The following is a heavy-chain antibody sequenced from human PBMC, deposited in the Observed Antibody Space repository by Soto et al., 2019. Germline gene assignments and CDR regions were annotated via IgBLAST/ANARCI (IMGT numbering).Heavy chain of an antibody. CDR3: ARAGSETET. CDR1: GFTFSNYW. Sequence: EVQLVESGGGLVQPGGSLRLSCAASGFTFSNYWMTWVRQAPGKGLEWVANIKEDGGERNYVDSLKGRFTISRDNAKNSLYLQINCLGAEDTAVYYFARAGSETETWGQGTLVTVSS. J-gene: IGHJ5*01. D-gene: IGHD1-1*01. CDR2: IKEDGGER. V-gene: IGHV3-7*05.